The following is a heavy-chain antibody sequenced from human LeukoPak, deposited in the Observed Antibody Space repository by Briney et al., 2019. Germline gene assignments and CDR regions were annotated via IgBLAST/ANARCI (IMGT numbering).Heavy chain of an antibody. CDR1: GGSNSSYY. D-gene: IGHD3-9*01. CDR3: ARHEVRGVRYFGWLLSPPPFDD. CDR2: IYYSGST. J-gene: IGHJ4*02. Sequence: SETLSLTCAVSGGSNSSYYWSWIRQPPGKGLEWIGYIYYSGSTNYNPSLKSRVTISVDTSKNRCSLKLSSVTDADTAVYYCARHEVRGVRYFGWLLSPPPFDDWGQGTLVTVSS. V-gene: IGHV4-59*08.